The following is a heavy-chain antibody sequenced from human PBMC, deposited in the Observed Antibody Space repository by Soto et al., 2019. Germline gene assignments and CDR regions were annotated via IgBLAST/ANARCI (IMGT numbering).Heavy chain of an antibody. V-gene: IGHV3-23*05. D-gene: IGHD3-10*01. CDR2: LIYSNGRT. CDR1: GFTFSSYA. CDR3: AKWLRGGSYYCDY. J-gene: IGHJ4*02. Sequence: PGGSPRLSCAASGFTFSSYAMSWVRQAPGKGLECIALIYSNGRTFYADSVTGRFTISRDNYQNTVSLQMNSLSVDDTATYYCAKWLRGGSYYCDYWGQGALVTVSS.